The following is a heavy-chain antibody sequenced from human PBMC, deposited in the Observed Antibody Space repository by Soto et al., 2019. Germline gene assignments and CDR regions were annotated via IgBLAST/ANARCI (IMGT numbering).Heavy chain of an antibody. CDR1: GGTFSSYP. CDR2: IIPFFGTS. J-gene: IGHJ6*02. D-gene: IGHD1-26*01. Sequence: QVQLVQSGAEVKKPGSSVKVSCEASGGTFSSYPINWVRQAPGQGLEWMGGIIPFFGTSNYAQKFQGRVTITADDSTGPAYMELRSLRSEETAVYYCARVGHITHYGMAVWGQGTTVTVSS. V-gene: IGHV1-69*01. CDR3: ARVGHITHYGMAV.